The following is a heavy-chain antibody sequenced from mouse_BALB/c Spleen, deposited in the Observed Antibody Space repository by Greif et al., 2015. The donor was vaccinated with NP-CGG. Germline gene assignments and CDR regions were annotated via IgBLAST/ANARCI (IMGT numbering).Heavy chain of an antibody. V-gene: IGHV3-2*02. D-gene: IGHD1-2*01. CDR3: ARSITTGYAMDY. CDR2: ISYSGST. Sequence: EVQLVESGPGLVKTSQSLSLTCTVTGYSITSDYAWNWIRQFPGNKLEWMGYISYSGSTSYNPSLKSRISITRDTSKNQFFLQLNSVTTEDTATYYCARSITTGYAMDYWGQGTSVTVSS. CDR1: GYSITSDYA. J-gene: IGHJ4*01.